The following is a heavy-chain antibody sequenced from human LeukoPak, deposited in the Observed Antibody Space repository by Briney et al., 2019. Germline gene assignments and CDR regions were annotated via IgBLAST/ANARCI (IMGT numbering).Heavy chain of an antibody. CDR3: ARGQVVAAAGYFDY. D-gene: IGHD6-13*01. CDR2: IYHSGST. V-gene: IGHV4-38-2*02. J-gene: IGHJ4*02. CDR1: GYSISSGYY. Sequence: PSETLSLTCTVSGYSISSGYYWGWIRKPPGKGLEWIGSIYHSGSTYYNPSLKSRVTITVDTSKNQFSLKLSSVTAADTAVYYCARGQVVAAAGYFDYWGQGTLVTVSS.